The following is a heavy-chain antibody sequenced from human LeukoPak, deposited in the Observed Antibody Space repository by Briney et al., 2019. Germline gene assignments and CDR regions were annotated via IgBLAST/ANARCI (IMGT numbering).Heavy chain of an antibody. CDR1: GESLSDYY. Sequence: SETLSLTCAVYGESLSDYYWSWIRQTPAKGLEWIGEIEHAGRSNYSPSLKRRVVMSVDTSKNQFSLKVNSVTAAETGVYYCAREAVRATGSPYFFDSWGHGTLVTVSS. V-gene: IGHV4-34*01. J-gene: IGHJ4*01. CDR2: IEHAGRS. CDR3: AREAVRATGSPYFFDS. D-gene: IGHD3-9*01.